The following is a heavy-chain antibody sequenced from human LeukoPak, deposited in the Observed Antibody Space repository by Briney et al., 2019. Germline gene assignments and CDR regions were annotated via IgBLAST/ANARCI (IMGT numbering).Heavy chain of an antibody. J-gene: IGHJ4*02. CDR2: ISYDGRNI. V-gene: IGHV3-30*18. D-gene: IGHD2-2*01. Sequence: GGSLRLSCAASGFTFNNYGMHWVRQAPGKGLEWVAVISYDGRNIHYPDSVKGRFTISRDTSTDTLWLQMDSLRTEDTAVYYCAKGPLRGTAAAIDYWGQETLVTVSS. CDR3: AKGPLRGTAAAIDY. CDR1: GFTFNNYG.